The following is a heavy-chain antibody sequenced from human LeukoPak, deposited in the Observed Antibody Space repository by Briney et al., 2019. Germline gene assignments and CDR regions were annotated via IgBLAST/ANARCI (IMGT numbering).Heavy chain of an antibody. J-gene: IGHJ4*02. CDR3: AREVDTAMGLSFDY. D-gene: IGHD5-18*01. CDR2: IIPIFGTA. Sequence: ASVKVSCKASGYTFTSYYMHWVRQAPGQGLEWMGGIIPIFGTANYAQKFQGRVTITADESTSTAYMELSSLRSEDTAVYYCAREVDTAMGLSFDYWGQGTLVTVSS. V-gene: IGHV1-69*13. CDR1: GYTFTSYY.